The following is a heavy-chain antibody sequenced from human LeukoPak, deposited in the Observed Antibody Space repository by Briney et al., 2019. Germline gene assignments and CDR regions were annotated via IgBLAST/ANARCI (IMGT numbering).Heavy chain of an antibody. V-gene: IGHV1-8*03. J-gene: IGHJ5*02. Sequence: ASAKVSCKASGYTFSNFDLNWVRQATGQGLEWVGYMNPKSGYTVYAQKFQGRVTITRDTSISTLYMELSSLKSEDTAVYYCARLHGSSPLGYCSGGSCYSASKRFDPWGQGTLVTVSS. CDR3: ARLHGSSPLGYCSGGSCYSASKRFDP. CDR2: MNPKSGYT. CDR1: GYTFSNFD. D-gene: IGHD2-15*01.